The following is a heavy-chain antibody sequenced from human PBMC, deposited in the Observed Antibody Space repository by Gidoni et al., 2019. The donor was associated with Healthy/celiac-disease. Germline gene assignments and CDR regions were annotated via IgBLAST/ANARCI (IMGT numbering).Heavy chain of an antibody. D-gene: IGHD2-15*01. CDR2: IIPIFGTA. V-gene: IGHV1-69*01. Sequence: QVQLVQPGAEVQQPGSSVKVSYALSWGRQARGPGLEWMGGIIPIFGTANYAQKFQGRVTITADESTSTAYMELSSLRSEGTAVYYCSSGYCRGGSWGSGCDTALFDYWGQGTLVTVSS. J-gene: IGHJ4*02. CDR1: A. CDR3: SSGYCRGGSWGSGCDTALFDY.